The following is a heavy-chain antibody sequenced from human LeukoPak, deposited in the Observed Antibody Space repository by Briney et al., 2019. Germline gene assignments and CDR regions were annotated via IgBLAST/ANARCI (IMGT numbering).Heavy chain of an antibody. CDR1: GYTFTSYG. Sequence: ASVKVSCKASGYTFTSYGISWVRQGPGQGLEWMGWISAYNGNTNYAQKLQGRVTMTTDTSTSTAYMELRSLRSDDTAVYYCARGSVSLSVSYSMDYWGQGTLVTVSS. CDR3: ARGSVSLSVSYSMDY. V-gene: IGHV1-18*01. D-gene: IGHD1-26*01. J-gene: IGHJ4*02. CDR2: ISAYNGNT.